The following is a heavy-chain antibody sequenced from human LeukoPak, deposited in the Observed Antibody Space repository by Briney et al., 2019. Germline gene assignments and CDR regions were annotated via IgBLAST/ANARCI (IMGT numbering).Heavy chain of an antibody. Sequence: GGSLRLSCAASGFTVSSNYMSWVRQAPGKGLEWVSSISSSSSYIYYADPVKGRSTISRDNAKNSLYLQMNSLRAEDTAVYYCARKRAAAVPDYWGQGTLVTVSS. CDR3: ARKRAAAVPDY. CDR2: ISSSSSYI. J-gene: IGHJ4*02. CDR1: GFTVSSNY. D-gene: IGHD6-13*01. V-gene: IGHV3-21*01.